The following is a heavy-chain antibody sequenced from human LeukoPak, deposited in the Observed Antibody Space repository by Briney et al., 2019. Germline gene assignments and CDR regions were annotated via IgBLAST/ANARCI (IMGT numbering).Heavy chain of an antibody. CDR1: GYSISSGYY. Sequence: SETLSLTCTVSGYSISSGYYWGWIRQPPGKGLEWIGSIYHSGSTYYNPSLKSRVTISVDTSKNQFSLKLSSVTAADTAVYYCARESTGLTEDLTIDYWGQGTLVTVSS. CDR3: ARESTGLTEDLTIDY. V-gene: IGHV4-38-2*02. J-gene: IGHJ4*02. D-gene: IGHD3-9*01. CDR2: IYHSGST.